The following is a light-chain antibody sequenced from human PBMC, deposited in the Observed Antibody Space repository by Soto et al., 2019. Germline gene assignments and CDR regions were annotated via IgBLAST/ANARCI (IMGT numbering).Light chain of an antibody. CDR1: QSVSSSY. CDR3: QQYGSSPYT. Sequence: EIVLTQSPGTLSLSPGERATLSCRASQSVSSSYLAWYQQKPGQAPRLLIYGASSRATGIPDRFSGSGSGTDFTLTISRLEPEDFAVYYCQQYGSSPYTFGHGTRLE. V-gene: IGKV3-20*01. CDR2: GAS. J-gene: IGKJ5*01.